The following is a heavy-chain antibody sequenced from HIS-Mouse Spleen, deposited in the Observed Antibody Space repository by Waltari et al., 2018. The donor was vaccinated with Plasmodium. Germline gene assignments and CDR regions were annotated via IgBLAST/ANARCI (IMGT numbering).Heavy chain of an antibody. CDR3: ARDRSAAALLGY. CDR1: GFPFSSYS. CDR2: ISSSSSYI. V-gene: IGHV3-21*01. D-gene: IGHD6-13*01. Sequence: EVQLVESGGGLVKPGGSLRLCCAASGFPFSSYSMNWVRQAPGKGLEWVSSISSSSSYIYYADSVKGRFTISRDNAKNSLYLQMNSLRAEDTAVYYCARDRSAAALLGYWGQGTLVTVSS. J-gene: IGHJ4*02.